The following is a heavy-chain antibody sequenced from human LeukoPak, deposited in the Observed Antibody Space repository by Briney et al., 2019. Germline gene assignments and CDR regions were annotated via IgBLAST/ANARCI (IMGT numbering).Heavy chain of an antibody. D-gene: IGHD3-3*01. J-gene: IGHJ3*02. V-gene: IGHV5-51*01. CDR1: GYSFTSYW. Sequence: GESLKISCKGSGYSFTSYWIGWVRQVPGKGLEWMGIIYPGDSDTRYSPSFQGQVTISADKSISAAYLQWSSMKASDTAMYYCARRRYDFWSGYVGDAFDIWGQGTMVTVSS. CDR3: ARRRYDFWSGYVGDAFDI. CDR2: IYPGDSDT.